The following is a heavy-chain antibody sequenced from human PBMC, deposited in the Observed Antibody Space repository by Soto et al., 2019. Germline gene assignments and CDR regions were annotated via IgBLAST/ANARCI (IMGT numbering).Heavy chain of an antibody. CDR3: ANKLESLRELSFPDY. J-gene: IGHJ4*02. V-gene: IGHV3-30*18. Sequence: QVFLVESGGGVVQPGRSLRLSCAASGFTFSSYGMHWVRQAPGKGLEWVAIISYDGTYKYYADSVKGRFTISRDNSKNTLYLQMDSLRPEDTAVYYCANKLESLRELSFPDYWGQGNLVTVSS. D-gene: IGHD3-16*02. CDR2: ISYDGTYK. CDR1: GFTFSSYG.